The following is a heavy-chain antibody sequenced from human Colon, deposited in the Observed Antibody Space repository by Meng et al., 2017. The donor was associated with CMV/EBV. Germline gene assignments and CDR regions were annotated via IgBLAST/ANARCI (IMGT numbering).Heavy chain of an antibody. V-gene: IGHV4-31*02. J-gene: IGHJ6*02. D-gene: IGHD2-15*01. Sequence: SCTASGFTVSSNYMSWIRQHPGKGLEWIGYIYNSGRTYYNPSLKSRVSISVDTSKNQFSLKLNSVTAADTAVYYCARESREVGMVGYFYSGMDVWGQGTTVTVSS. CDR2: IYNSGRT. CDR3: ARESREVGMVGYFYSGMDV. CDR1: GFTVSSNY.